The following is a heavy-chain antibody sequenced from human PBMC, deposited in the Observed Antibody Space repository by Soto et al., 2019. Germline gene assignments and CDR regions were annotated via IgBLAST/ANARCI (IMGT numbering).Heavy chain of an antibody. J-gene: IGHJ3*02. CDR2: IYYSGST. V-gene: IGHV4-59*01. CDR1: GCSICSYY. D-gene: IGHD5-12*01. CDR3: ASLQTRYSGYDPFI. Sequence: KASETPSLTCTVCGCSICSYYWSWIRQHPGKGLEWIGYIYYSGSTNYNPSLKSRVTISVDTSKNQFSLKLSSVTAADTAVYYCASLQTRYSGYDPFIWGQGTMVTVSS.